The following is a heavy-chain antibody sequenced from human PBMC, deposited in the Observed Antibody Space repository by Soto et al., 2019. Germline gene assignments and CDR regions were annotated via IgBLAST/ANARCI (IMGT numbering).Heavy chain of an antibody. D-gene: IGHD3-22*01. CDR2: INAGNGNT. V-gene: IGHV1-3*01. Sequence: ASVKVSCKASGYTFTSYAMHWVRQAPGQRLEWMGWINAGNGNTKYSQKFQGRVTITRDTSASTAYMELSSLRSEDTAVYYCARWDSSGYYYYYGMDVWGQGTTVTVSS. CDR3: ARWDSSGYYYYYGMDV. J-gene: IGHJ6*02. CDR1: GYTFTSYA.